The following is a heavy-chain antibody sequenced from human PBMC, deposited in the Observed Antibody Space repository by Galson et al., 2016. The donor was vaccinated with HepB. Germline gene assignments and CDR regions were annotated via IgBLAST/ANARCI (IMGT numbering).Heavy chain of an antibody. Sequence: LRLSCAASGFIFSSYAMHWVRQAPGKGLEWVAVIWYDGSLKYYADSVKGRFTISRDNSKNTLYLQMNSLRAEDTAVYYCARDYRSIPPTYYFDYWGQGTLVTVSS. D-gene: IGHD1-14*01. CDR2: IWYDGSLK. V-gene: IGHV3-33*01. J-gene: IGHJ4*02. CDR1: GFIFSSYA. CDR3: ARDYRSIPPTYYFDY.